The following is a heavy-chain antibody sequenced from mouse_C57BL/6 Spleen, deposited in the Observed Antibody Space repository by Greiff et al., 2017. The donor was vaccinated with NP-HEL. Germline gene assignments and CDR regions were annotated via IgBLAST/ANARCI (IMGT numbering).Heavy chain of an antibody. V-gene: IGHV1-54*01. CDR1: GYAFTNYL. CDR2: INPGSGGT. Sequence: QVQLQQSGAELVRPGTSVKVSCKASGYAFTNYLIEWVKQRPGQGLEWIGVINPGSGGTNYNEKFKGKATLTADKSSSTAYMQLSSLTSEDSAVYFCARSGDYDEDYFDYWGQGTTLTVSS. J-gene: IGHJ2*01. CDR3: ARSGDYDEDYFDY. D-gene: IGHD2-4*01.